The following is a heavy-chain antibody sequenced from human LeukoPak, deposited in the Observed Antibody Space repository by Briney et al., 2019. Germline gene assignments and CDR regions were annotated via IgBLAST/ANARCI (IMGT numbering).Heavy chain of an antibody. CDR2: FDPEDVET. J-gene: IGHJ4*02. Sequence: GSVKVSCKASGYTFSTYGVSWVRQAPGKGLEWMGGFDPEDVETIYAQKFQGRVTMTEDTYTDTAYMELSSLRSEDTAVYYCATYSGYAAYWGQGTLVSVSS. CDR1: GYTFSTYG. V-gene: IGHV1-24*01. CDR3: ATYSGYAAY. D-gene: IGHD5-12*01.